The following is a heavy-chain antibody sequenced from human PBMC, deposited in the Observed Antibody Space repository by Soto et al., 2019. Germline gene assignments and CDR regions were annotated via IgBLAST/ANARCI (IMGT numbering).Heavy chain of an antibody. J-gene: IGHJ6*02. V-gene: IGHV1-69*02. D-gene: IGHD6-13*01. CDR1: GGTFSSYT. CDR2: IIPILGIA. Sequence: QVQLVQSGAEVKKPGSSVKVSCKASGGTFSSYTISWVRQAPGQGLEWMGRIIPILGIANYAQKFQGRVTITADKSTSTAYMELSSLRSEDTAVYYCATTSGYSRSLDVWGQGTTVTVSS. CDR3: ATTSGYSRSLDV.